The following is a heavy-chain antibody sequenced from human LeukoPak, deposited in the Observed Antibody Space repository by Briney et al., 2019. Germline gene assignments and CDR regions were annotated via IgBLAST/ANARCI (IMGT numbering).Heavy chain of an antibody. D-gene: IGHD6-19*01. V-gene: IGHV3-66*01. CDR3: ARDGIAVAATDYFDY. CDR2: IYSGGST. J-gene: IGHJ4*02. Sequence: PGGSLRLSCAASGFTVSSNYMSWVRQAPGKGLERVSVIYSGGSTYYADSVKGRFTISRDNSKNTLYLQMNSLRAEDTAVYYCARDGIAVAATDYFDYWGQGTLVTVSS. CDR1: GFTVSSNY.